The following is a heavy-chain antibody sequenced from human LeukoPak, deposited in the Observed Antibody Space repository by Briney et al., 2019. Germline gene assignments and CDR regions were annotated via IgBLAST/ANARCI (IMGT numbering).Heavy chain of an antibody. J-gene: IGHJ1*01. CDR1: GGTFSSYA. CDR2: IIPIFGTA. D-gene: IGHD2-2*01. Sequence: SVKVSCKASGGTFSSYAISWVRQAPGQGLEWMGGIIPIFGTANYAQKFQGRVTITADESTSTAYMELSSLRSEDTAVYYCARGSEDIVVVPAASAEYFQHWGQGTLVNVSS. CDR3: ARGSEDIVVVPAASAEYFQH. V-gene: IGHV1-69*13.